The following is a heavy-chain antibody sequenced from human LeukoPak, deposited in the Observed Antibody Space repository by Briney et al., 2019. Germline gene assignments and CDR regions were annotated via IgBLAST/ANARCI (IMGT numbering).Heavy chain of an antibody. CDR3: ARGLTTMVRGVTMYNWFDP. V-gene: IGHV1-69*04. CDR2: IIPILGIA. J-gene: IGHJ5*02. D-gene: IGHD3-10*01. CDR1: GGSFSSYA. Sequence: ASVKVSCKASGGSFSSYAISWVRQAPGQGLEWMARIIPILGIANYAQKFQGRVTITADKSTSTAYMELSSLRSEDTAVYYCARGLTTMVRGVTMYNWFDPWGQGTLVTVSS.